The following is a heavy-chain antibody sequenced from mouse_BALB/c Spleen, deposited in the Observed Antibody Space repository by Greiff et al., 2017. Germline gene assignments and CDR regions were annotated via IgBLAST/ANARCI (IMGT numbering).Heavy chain of an antibody. CDR2: ISYSGST. Sequence: EVQLQQSGPGLVKPSQSLSLTCTVTGYSITSDYAWNWIRQFPGNKLEWMGYISYSGSTSYNPSLKSRISITRDTSKNQFFLQLNSVTTEDTATYYCARGWYYGSSYSYWGQGTTLTVSS. J-gene: IGHJ2*01. CDR1: GYSITSDYA. D-gene: IGHD1-1*01. V-gene: IGHV3-2*02. CDR3: ARGWYYGSSYSY.